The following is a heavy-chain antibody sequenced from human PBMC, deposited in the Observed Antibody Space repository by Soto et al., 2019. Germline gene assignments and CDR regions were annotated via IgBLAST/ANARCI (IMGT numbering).Heavy chain of an antibody. Sequence: EVQLLESGGGLVQPGGSLRLSCAASGFTFSSYSMNWVRQAPGKGLEWVSSISSSSSYIYYADSVKGRFTISRDNAKNSLYLQMNSLRAEDTAVYYCARDRIGAGWFDPWGQGTLVTVSS. V-gene: IGHV3-21*01. CDR2: ISSSSSYI. CDR3: ARDRIGAGWFDP. D-gene: IGHD2-15*01. CDR1: GFTFSSYS. J-gene: IGHJ5*02.